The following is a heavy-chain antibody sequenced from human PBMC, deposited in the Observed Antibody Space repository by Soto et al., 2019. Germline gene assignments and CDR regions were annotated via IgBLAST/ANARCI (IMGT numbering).Heavy chain of an antibody. CDR1: GGSVNTGDNY. CDR2: IYHTGKT. CDR3: DREPLDGMDV. J-gene: IGHJ6*02. Sequence: QVQLQQSGPGLVKPSQTLSLECTVIGGSVNTGDNYWSWVRQSPGRGLEWIGYIYHTGKTFYNPALENRVTMSVDATKNQFSLTLTSVTAADTAVYFCDREPLDGMDVWGQGTNVTVSS. V-gene: IGHV4-30-4*01.